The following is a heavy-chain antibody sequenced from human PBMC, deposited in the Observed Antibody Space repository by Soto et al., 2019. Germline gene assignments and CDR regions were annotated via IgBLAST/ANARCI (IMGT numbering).Heavy chain of an antibody. CDR1: GYTFTSYG. CDR3: ASRDYGSGSYATHFDY. CDR2: ISAYNGNT. J-gene: IGHJ4*02. D-gene: IGHD3-10*01. V-gene: IGHV1-18*01. Sequence: ASVKVSCKASGYTFTSYGISWVRQAPGQGLEWMGWISAYNGNTNYAQKLQGRVTMTTDTSTSTAYMELRSLRSDDTAVYYCASRDYGSGSYATHFDYWGQGTLVTVSS.